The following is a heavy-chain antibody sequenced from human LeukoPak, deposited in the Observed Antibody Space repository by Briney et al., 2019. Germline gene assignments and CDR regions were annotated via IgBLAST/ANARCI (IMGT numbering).Heavy chain of an antibody. J-gene: IGHJ4*02. CDR2: IYTSVST. D-gene: IGHD1-20*01. CDR1: GGSISSYY. V-gene: IGHV4-4*07. CDR3: AGGEGNWKFFFVY. Sequence: TETLSLTFSVSGGSISSYYCSWIRQPAGKGLEWIGRIYTSVSTNYNPSLKSRVTMSVDTSKNQFSLRLCSVTAAEAVVYCCAGGEGNWKFFFVYWGQGTLVTVSS.